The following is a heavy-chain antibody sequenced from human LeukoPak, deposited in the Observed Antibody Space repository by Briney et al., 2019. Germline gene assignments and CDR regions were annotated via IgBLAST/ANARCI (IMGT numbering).Heavy chain of an antibody. D-gene: IGHD2-2*01. V-gene: IGHV1-3*01. CDR3: ARECSSASCGDY. J-gene: IGHJ4*02. CDR2: INAGNGNT. CDR1: GYTFTSYA. Sequence: GASVKVSCKASGYTFTSYAMHWVRQAPGQRLEWMGWINAGNGNTKYSQKFQGRVTITADESTSTAYMELSSLRSEDTAVYYCARECSSASCGDYWGQGTLVTVSS.